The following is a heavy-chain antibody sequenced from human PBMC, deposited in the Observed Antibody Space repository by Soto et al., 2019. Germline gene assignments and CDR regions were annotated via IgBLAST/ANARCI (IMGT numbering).Heavy chain of an antibody. Sequence: PXGSLRLSCAASGFTFSSYAMSWVRQAPGKGLEWVSAISGSGGSTYYADSVKGRFIISRDNSKNTLYLQMNSLRAEDTAVYYCAKVQPGLHDAFDIWGQGTMVTVSS. V-gene: IGHV3-23*01. CDR3: AKVQPGLHDAFDI. CDR1: GFTFSSYA. CDR2: ISGSGGST. D-gene: IGHD4-4*01. J-gene: IGHJ3*02.